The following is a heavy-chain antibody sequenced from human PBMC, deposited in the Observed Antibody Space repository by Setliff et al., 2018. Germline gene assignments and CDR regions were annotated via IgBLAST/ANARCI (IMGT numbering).Heavy chain of an antibody. V-gene: IGHV4-59*01. Sequence: SETLSLTCTVSGGSISSYYWSWIRQPPGKGLEWIGYIYYSGSTNYNPSLKSRVTISVDTSKNQFSLKLSSVTAADTAVYYCARDRGGDWIYYFDYWVPETLLVTVSS. CDR1: GGSISSYY. CDR2: IYYSGST. D-gene: IGHD2-21*02. CDR3: ARDRGGDWIYYFDY. J-gene: IGHJ4*03.